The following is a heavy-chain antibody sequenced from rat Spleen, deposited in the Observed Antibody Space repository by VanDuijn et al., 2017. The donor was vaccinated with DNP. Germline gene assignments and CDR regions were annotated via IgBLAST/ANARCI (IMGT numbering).Heavy chain of an antibody. CDR2: VSHEGSST. CDR1: GFTFTDFY. CDR3: ARSRLPGYYPFAC. D-gene: IGHD1-4*01. J-gene: IGHJ3*01. Sequence: EVQLVESGGGLVQPGRSLKLSCVASGFTFTDFYMAWVRQAPKKGLEWVASVSHEGSSTYYEDSVKGRFTISRDNAKSTLYLQMNSLRAEDTAIYYCARSRLPGYYPFACWCQGTLVTVSS. V-gene: IGHV5-22*01.